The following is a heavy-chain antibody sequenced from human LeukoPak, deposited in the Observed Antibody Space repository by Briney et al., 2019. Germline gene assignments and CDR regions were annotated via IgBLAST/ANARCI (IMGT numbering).Heavy chain of an antibody. CDR2: IIPSLGRA. D-gene: IGHD2-2*01. J-gene: IGHJ6*02. CDR3: AREGYCSSTSCEYYYYGMDV. Sequence: GASVKVSCKASGGTFSSYAISWVRQAPGQGLEWMGRIIPSLGRANYAQKVQGRVTITADKSTSTAYMELSSLRSEDTAVYYCAREGYCSSTSCEYYYYGMDVWGQGTTVTFPS. V-gene: IGHV1-69*04. CDR1: GGTFSSYA.